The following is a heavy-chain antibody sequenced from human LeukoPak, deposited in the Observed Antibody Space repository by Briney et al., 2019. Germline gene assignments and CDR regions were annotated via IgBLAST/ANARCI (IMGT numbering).Heavy chain of an antibody. CDR3: ARDYYGSGSYSLPVDY. CDR1: GYTFTSYG. D-gene: IGHD3-10*01. J-gene: IGHJ4*02. Sequence: GASVKVSCKASGYTFTSYGISWVRQAPGQGLEWMGWISAYNGNTNYAQKLQGRVTMTTDTSTSTAYMELRSLRSDDTAVYYCARDYYGSGSYSLPVDYWGQRTLVTVSS. CDR2: ISAYNGNT. V-gene: IGHV1-18*04.